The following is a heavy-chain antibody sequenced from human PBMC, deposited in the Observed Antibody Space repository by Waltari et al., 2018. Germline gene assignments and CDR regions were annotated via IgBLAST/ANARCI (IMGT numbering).Heavy chain of an antibody. CDR3: ARGGASYYDILTGYYTRGNWFDP. Sequence: QVQLQQWGAGLLKPSETLSLTCAVYGGSFSGYYWSWIRKPPGKGLEGVGEINHSGSTNYNPSLKSRVTISVDTSKNQFSLKLSSVTAADTAVYYCARGGASYYDILTGYYTRGNWFDPWGQGTLVTVSS. CDR1: GGSFSGYY. CDR2: INHSGST. D-gene: IGHD3-9*01. J-gene: IGHJ5*02. V-gene: IGHV4-34*01.